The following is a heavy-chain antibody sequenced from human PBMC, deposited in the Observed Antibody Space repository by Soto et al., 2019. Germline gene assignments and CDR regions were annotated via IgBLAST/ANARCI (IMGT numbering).Heavy chain of an antibody. CDR2: ISGSGGST. Sequence: GGSLRLSCAASGFTFISYAMSWVRQAPGEGLDWVSAISGSGGSTYYADSVKGRFTISRDNSKNTLYLQMNSLRAEDTAVYYCAKTSLDRYCSGGSCYYFDYWGQGNLVTVSS. CDR3: AKTSLDRYCSGGSCYYFDY. CDR1: GFTFISYA. J-gene: IGHJ4*02. V-gene: IGHV3-23*01. D-gene: IGHD2-15*01.